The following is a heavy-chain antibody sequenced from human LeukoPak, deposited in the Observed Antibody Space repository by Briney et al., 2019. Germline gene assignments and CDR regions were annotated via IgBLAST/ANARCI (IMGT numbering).Heavy chain of an antibody. D-gene: IGHD3-10*01. V-gene: IGHV3-33*08. CDR1: GFTFSSYW. J-gene: IGHJ4*02. CDR2: LWFDGNNK. Sequence: GGSLRLSCAASGFTFSSYWMSWVRQAPGKGLEWVALLWFDGNNKYYADSVKGRFTISRDDSKNTLYLQMNSLRVEDTAVYYCAGGSGWLSYYWGQGTLVTVSS. CDR3: AGGSGWLSYY.